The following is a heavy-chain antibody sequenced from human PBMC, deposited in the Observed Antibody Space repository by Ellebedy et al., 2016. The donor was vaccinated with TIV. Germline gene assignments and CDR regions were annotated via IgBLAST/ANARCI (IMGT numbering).Heavy chain of an antibody. J-gene: IGHJ4*02. V-gene: IGHV3-7*01. D-gene: IGHD3-16*01. CDR3: ARDMTPDY. Sequence: GGSLRLSCAASGFTFTSHWMDWVRQAPGKGLEWVANIKQDGSEKYYVDSVKGRFTVSRDNAKNSLYLQMNSLRVEDTAVYYCARDMTPDYWGQGTLVTVSS. CDR2: IKQDGSEK. CDR1: GFTFTSHW.